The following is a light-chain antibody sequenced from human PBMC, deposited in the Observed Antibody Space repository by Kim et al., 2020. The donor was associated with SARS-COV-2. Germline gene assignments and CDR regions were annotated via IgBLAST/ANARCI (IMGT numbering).Light chain of an antibody. J-gene: IGKJ4*01. CDR2: DAS. Sequence: PGERVTLSCRAGQTVGGNLAWYQQRPGQAPRLLIYDASTRATDVPARFSGSGSGTEFTLTISSLQSEDFAVYYCQQFNNWPLTFGGGTKVDIK. CDR1: QTVGGN. V-gene: IGKV3-15*01. CDR3: QQFNNWPLT.